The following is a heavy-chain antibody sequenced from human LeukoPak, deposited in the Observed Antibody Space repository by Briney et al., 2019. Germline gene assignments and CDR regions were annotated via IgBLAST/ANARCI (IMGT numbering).Heavy chain of an antibody. V-gene: IGHV3-23*01. CDR1: GVTFSDYT. Sequence: GGSLWLSCAASGVTFSDYTMTWVREAPGKGLEWVSHIGGGGKTSYNADPLKRGITTSRDNSKHTLYLQMNSLRVEDTAMYYCAKDMVQRNGVYDPFDIWGKGTMVAVSS. J-gene: IGHJ3*02. CDR2: IGGGGKTS. D-gene: IGHD2-8*01. CDR3: AKDMVQRNGVYDPFDI.